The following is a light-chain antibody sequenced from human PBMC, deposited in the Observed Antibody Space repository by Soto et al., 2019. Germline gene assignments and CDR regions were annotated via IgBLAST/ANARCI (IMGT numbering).Light chain of an antibody. Sequence: PGTLSLSPGERATLSCRASQSVNSNYLSLYQQKPGQAPRLLVYGASSRATGIPDRFSGSGSGADFTLTISRLEPEDFAVYYCQQYDSSPPITFGQGTRLEIK. CDR1: QSVNSNY. CDR2: GAS. V-gene: IGKV3-20*01. CDR3: QQYDSSPPIT. J-gene: IGKJ5*01.